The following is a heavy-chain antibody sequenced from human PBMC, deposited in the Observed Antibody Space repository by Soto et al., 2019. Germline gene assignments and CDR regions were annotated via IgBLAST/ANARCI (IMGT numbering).Heavy chain of an antibody. V-gene: IGHV1-69*13. CDR3: ARVPIVSVPGAFDI. CDR1: GGTFSSYA. CDR2: SIPIFGTA. Sequence: GASVKVSCKASGGTFSSYAISWVRQAPGQGLEWMGGSIPIFGTANYAQKFQGRVTITADESTSTAYMELSSLRSEDTAVYYCARVPIVSVPGAFDIWGQGTMVTVSS. D-gene: IGHD3-16*02. J-gene: IGHJ3*02.